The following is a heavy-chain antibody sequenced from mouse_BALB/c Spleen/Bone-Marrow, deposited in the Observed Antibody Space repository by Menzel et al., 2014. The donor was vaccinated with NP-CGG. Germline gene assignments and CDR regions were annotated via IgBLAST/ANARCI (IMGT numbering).Heavy chain of an antibody. CDR3: TRDDYGY. D-gene: IGHD2-4*01. V-gene: IGHV1S127*01. J-gene: IGHJ2*01. CDR1: GYTFTSYW. Sequence: SGAELVKPGASVKMSCKASGYTFTSYWMHWVKQGPGQGLEWIGTIDPSDSYTSYNQKFKGKATLTVDTSSSTAYMQLSSLTSEDSAVYYCTRDDYGYWGQGTTLTVSS. CDR2: IDPSDSYT.